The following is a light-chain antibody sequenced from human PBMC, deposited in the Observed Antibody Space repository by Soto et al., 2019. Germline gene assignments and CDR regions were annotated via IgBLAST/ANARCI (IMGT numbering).Light chain of an antibody. CDR2: AAS. CDR1: QSVNSN. Sequence: EIVMTQSPATLSVSPGERATLSCRASQSVNSNLAWYQQKPGQAPRLLIFAASTRATGIPARFSGSGSGTEFTLTITSLQSEDFAVYYCQQYNNWPLGFGGGTKWIS. J-gene: IGKJ4*01. V-gene: IGKV3-15*01. CDR3: QQYNNWPLG.